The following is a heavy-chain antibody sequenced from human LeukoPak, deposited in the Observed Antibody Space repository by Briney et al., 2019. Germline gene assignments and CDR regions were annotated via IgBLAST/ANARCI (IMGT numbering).Heavy chain of an antibody. CDR1: GVSISSRSYY. CDR2: IYSSGAT. V-gene: IGHV4-39*01. J-gene: IGHJ4*02. D-gene: IGHD6-6*01. CDR3: ARQKGGSSESDY. Sequence: SETLSLTCTVSGVSISSRSYYWGWIRQPPGKGLECVGNIYSSGATYYNPSLKSRVVTSIDTSKSQFSLKLTSVTAADTSVYYCARQKGGSSESDYWGQGTLVTVSS.